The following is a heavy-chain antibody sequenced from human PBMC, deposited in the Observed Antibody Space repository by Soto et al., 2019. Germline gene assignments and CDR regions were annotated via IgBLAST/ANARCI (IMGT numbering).Heavy chain of an antibody. CDR3: ARDGDYGDYFDY. Sequence: QVQLVESGGGVVQPGRSLRLSCAASGFTFRSYAMHWVRQAPGKGLEWVAVISYDGSNKYYADSVKGRFTISRDNSKNTLYLQMNSLRAEDTAVYYCARDGDYGDYFDYWGQGTLVTVSS. CDR2: ISYDGSNK. D-gene: IGHD4-17*01. CDR1: GFTFRSYA. J-gene: IGHJ4*02. V-gene: IGHV3-30-3*01.